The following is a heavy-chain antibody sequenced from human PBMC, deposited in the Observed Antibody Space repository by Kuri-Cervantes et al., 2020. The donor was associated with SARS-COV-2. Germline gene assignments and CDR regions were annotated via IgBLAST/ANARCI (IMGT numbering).Heavy chain of an antibody. V-gene: IGHV3-30-3*01. CDR1: GFTFSSYA. J-gene: IGHJ3*02. D-gene: IGHD4-17*01. CDR3: ASETTLSQNAFDI. Sequence: LSLTCAASGFTFSSYAMHWVRQAPGKGLEWVAVISYDGSNKYYADSVKGRFTISRDNSKNTLYLQMNSLRAEDTAVYYCASETTLSQNAFDIWGQGTMVTVSS. CDR2: ISYDGSNK.